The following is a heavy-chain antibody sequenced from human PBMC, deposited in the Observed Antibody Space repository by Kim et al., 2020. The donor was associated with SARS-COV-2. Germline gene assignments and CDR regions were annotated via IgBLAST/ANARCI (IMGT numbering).Heavy chain of an antibody. V-gene: IGHV4-34*01. J-gene: IGHJ4*02. Sequence: SETLSLTCAVYGGSFSGYYWSWIRQPPGKGLEWIGEINHSGSTNYNPSLKSRVTISVDTSKNQFSLKLSSVTAADTAVYYCARAPGGTTVTIFRRPFDYWGQGTLVTVSS. CDR3: ARAPGGTTVTIFRRPFDY. CDR1: GGSFSGYY. CDR2: INHSGST. D-gene: IGHD4-17*01.